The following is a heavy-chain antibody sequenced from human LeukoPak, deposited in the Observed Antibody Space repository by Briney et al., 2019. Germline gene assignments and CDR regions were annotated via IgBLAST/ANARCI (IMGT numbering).Heavy chain of an antibody. CDR1: GGSFSGYY. J-gene: IGHJ4*02. Sequence: SETLSLTRAVSGGSFSGYYWTWIRQPPGKGLEWIGEINHSGSANYNPSLKSRVTISLDTSKNQFSLKVSSVTAADTAVYYCARGQGTVTTHWGQGTRVTVSS. CDR3: ARGQGTVTTH. V-gene: IGHV4-34*01. D-gene: IGHD4-17*01. CDR2: INHSGSA.